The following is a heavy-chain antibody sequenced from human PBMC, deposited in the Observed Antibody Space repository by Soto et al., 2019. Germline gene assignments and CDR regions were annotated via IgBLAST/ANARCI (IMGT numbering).Heavy chain of an antibody. Sequence: LSLTCAVYGGSFSGYYWSWIRQPPGKGLEWIGEINHSGSTNYNPSLKSRVTISVDTSKNQFSLKLSSVTAADTAVYYCARSLVAATAFDYWGQGTLVTVSS. V-gene: IGHV4-34*01. D-gene: IGHD2-15*01. CDR3: ARSLVAATAFDY. J-gene: IGHJ4*02. CDR1: GGSFSGYY. CDR2: INHSGST.